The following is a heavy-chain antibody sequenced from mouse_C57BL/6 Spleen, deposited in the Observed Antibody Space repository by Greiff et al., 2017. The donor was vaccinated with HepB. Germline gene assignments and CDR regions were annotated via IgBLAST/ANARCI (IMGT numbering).Heavy chain of an antibody. CDR2: ISGGGGNT. J-gene: IGHJ4*01. Sequence: EVKLVESGGGLVKPGGSLKLSCAASGFTFSSYTMSWVRQTPEKRLEWVATISGGGGNTYYPDSVKGRFTIARDNAKNTLYLQMSSLRSEDTALYYCARQYSNYAMDYWGQGTSVTVSS. V-gene: IGHV5-9*01. CDR3: ARQYSNYAMDY. D-gene: IGHD2-5*01. CDR1: GFTFSSYT.